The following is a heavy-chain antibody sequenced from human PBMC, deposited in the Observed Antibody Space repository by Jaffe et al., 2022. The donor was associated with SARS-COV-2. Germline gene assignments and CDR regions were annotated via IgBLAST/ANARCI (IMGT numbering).Heavy chain of an antibody. CDR3: ARDPYTGGSGQYHYVGV. Sequence: QVQLVESGGGVVQPGRSLRLSCAASGFTFSNYAMHWVRQAPGKGLDWVAVISYDGSNKYYVDSVKGRFMISRDNSENTLYLQMNSLRPEDTAVYYCARDPYTGGSGQYHYVGVWGKGTTVSVSS. CDR2: ISYDGSNK. D-gene: IGHD6-19*01. CDR1: GFTFSNYA. V-gene: IGHV3-30*04. J-gene: IGHJ6*03.